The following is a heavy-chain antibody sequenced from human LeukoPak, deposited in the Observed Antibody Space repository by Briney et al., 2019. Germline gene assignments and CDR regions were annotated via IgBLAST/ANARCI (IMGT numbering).Heavy chain of an antibody. CDR2: IYYSGST. V-gene: IGHV4-59*12. J-gene: IGHJ3*01. CDR3: ARRLRFYHAFDL. CDR1: GGSISSYY. Sequence: PSETLSLTCTVSGGSISSYYWSWIREPPGKGLEWIGYIYYSGSTNYNPSLKSRVTISVDTSKNQFSLKLSSVTAADTAVYYCARRLRFYHAFDLWGQGTMVTVSS.